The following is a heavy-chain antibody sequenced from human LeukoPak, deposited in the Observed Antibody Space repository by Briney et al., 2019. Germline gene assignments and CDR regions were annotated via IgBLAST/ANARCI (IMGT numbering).Heavy chain of an antibody. D-gene: IGHD2/OR15-2a*01. J-gene: IGHJ6*03. Sequence: ASVKVSCKASGYTFTSYYMHWVRQAPGQGLEWMGIINPSGGSTSYAQKFQGRVTMTRDTSMSTVYMELSSLRSEDTAVYYCARDRGFYQLNYYMDVWGKGTTVTVSS. CDR2: INPSGGST. CDR3: ARDRGFYQLNYYMDV. CDR1: GYTFTSYY. V-gene: IGHV1-46*01.